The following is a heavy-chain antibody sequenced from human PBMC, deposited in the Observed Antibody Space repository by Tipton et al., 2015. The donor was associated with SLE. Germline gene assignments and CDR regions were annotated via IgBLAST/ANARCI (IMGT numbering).Heavy chain of an antibody. J-gene: IGHJ4*02. CDR2: IYYSGST. Sequence: TLSLTCTVSGGSISSYYWSWIRQPPGKGLEWIGYIYYSGSTNYNPSLKSRVTISVDTSKNQFSLKLSSVTAADTAVYYCARDRDYGDTGGFDYWGLGTLVTVSS. CDR1: GGSISSYY. CDR3: ARDRDYGDTGGFDY. V-gene: IGHV4-59*12. D-gene: IGHD4-17*01.